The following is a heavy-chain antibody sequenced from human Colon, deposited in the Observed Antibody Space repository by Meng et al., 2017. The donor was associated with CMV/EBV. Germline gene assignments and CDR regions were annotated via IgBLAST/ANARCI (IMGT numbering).Heavy chain of an antibody. D-gene: IGHD5-24*01. J-gene: IGHJ4*02. CDR2: IVPIFVTP. V-gene: IGHV1-69*12. Sequence: VPLGQSGDEVKKPGPSVKVSCRTSGGSFSNYAVSWVRQAPGQGLEWMGGIVPIFVTPNYAQKFQGRITVTADESTSTAYMELSSLTSEDTAIYYCARARDRDGLYNFDSWGQGTLVTVSS. CDR1: GGSFSNYA. CDR3: ARARDRDGLYNFDS.